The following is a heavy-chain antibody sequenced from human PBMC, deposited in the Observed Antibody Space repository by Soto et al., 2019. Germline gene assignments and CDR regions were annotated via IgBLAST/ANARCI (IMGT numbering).Heavy chain of an antibody. V-gene: IGHV4-31*03. CDR2: IYYSGST. CDR3: ARVVVVAATPWFVDY. D-gene: IGHD2-15*01. J-gene: IGHJ4*02. CDR1: GDTINSGGYY. Sequence: LSLACTVSGDTINSGGYYWSWIHQHPGKGLEWIGYIYYSGSTYYNPSLKSRVTISVDTSKNQFSLKLSSVTAADTALYYCARVVVVAATPWFVDYWGQGTLVTVSS.